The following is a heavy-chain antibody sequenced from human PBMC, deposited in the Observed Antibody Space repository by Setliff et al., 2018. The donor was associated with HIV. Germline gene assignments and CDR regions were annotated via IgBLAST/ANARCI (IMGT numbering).Heavy chain of an antibody. J-gene: IGHJ4*02. D-gene: IGHD2-15*01. CDR1: GYPFTNNF. CDR2: INPSDGVT. CDR3: ARVPYCSGGSCYRNYVDY. Sequence: ASVKVSCKASGYPFTNNFIHWVRQAPGQGLEWMGIINPSDGVTDYSEKFQGRVTITSDTSASTAYIELWSLRSEDTAMYYCARVPYCSGGSCYRNYVDYWGPGTLVTVS. V-gene: IGHV1-46*01.